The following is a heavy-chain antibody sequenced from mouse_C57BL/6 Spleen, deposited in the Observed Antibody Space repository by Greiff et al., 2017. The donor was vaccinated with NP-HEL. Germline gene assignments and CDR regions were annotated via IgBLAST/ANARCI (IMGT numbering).Heavy chain of an antibody. CDR1: GFTFSSYG. CDR3: ARHEIYYDYDDAMDY. D-gene: IGHD2-4*01. CDR2: ISSGGSYT. Sequence: DVQLVESGGDLVKPGGSLKLSCAASGFTFSSYGMSWVRQTPDKRLEWVATISSGGSYTYYPDSVKGRFTISRDNAKNTLYLQMSSLKSEDTAMYYCARHEIYYDYDDAMDYWGQGTSVTVSS. V-gene: IGHV5-6*01. J-gene: IGHJ4*01.